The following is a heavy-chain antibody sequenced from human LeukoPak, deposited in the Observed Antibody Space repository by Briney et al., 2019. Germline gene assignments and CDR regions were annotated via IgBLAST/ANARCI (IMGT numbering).Heavy chain of an antibody. Sequence: GASVKASCKASGYTFTSYGISWVRQAPGQGLEWMGWISAYNGNTNYAQKLQGRVTMTTDTSTSTAYMELRSLRSDDTAVYYCARSMRGMVVAATVGYYYMDVWGKGTTVTVSS. CDR3: ARSMRGMVVAATVGYYYMDV. CDR1: GYTFTSYG. V-gene: IGHV1-18*01. CDR2: ISAYNGNT. D-gene: IGHD2-15*01. J-gene: IGHJ6*03.